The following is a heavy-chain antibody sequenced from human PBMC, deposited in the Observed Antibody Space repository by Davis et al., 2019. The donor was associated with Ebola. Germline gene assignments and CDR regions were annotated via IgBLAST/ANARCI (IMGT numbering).Heavy chain of an antibody. V-gene: IGHV3-23*01. CDR2: ISGSGGST. Sequence: GGSLRLSCAASGFTFSSYAMSWVRQAPGKGLEWVSAISGSGGSTYYADSVKGRFTISRDNSKDTLYLQMNSLRAEDTAVYYCAKERYSSRSVNWFDPWGQGTLVTVSS. CDR1: GFTFSSYA. CDR3: AKERYSSRSVNWFDP. D-gene: IGHD6-13*01. J-gene: IGHJ5*02.